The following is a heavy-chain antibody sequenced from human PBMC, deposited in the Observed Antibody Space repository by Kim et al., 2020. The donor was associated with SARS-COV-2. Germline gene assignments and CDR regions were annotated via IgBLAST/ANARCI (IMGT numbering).Heavy chain of an antibody. J-gene: IGHJ4*02. CDR3: ARAALYGDYGYGY. Sequence: SVKVSCKASGGTFSSYTISWVRQAPGQGLEWMGRIIPILGIANYAQKFQGRVTITADKSTSTAYMELSSLRSEDTAVYYCARAALYGDYGYGYWGQGTLVTVSS. CDR2: IIPILGIA. V-gene: IGHV1-69*02. CDR1: GGTFSSYT. D-gene: IGHD4-17*01.